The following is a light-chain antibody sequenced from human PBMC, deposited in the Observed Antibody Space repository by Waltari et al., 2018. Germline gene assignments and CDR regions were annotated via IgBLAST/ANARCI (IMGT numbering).Light chain of an antibody. V-gene: IGKV1-6*01. CDR1: QDIRSD. CDR2: GAS. CDR3: QQYYRRRT. Sequence: AIRMTQSPPSLSASVGDRVTITCRASQDIRSDLGWYQQKPGKAPQVLIFGASRLHNGVPSRFGGSGSDTDFSLTISGLQAEDVAVYYCQQYYRRRTFGQGTKVEIK. J-gene: IGKJ1*01.